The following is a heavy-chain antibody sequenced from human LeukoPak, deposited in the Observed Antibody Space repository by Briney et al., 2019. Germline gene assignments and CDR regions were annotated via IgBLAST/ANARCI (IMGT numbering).Heavy chain of an antibody. CDR2: ISYDGSNK. CDR1: GFTFSSYA. CDR3: ARDEGGWFDP. V-gene: IGHV3-30*01. J-gene: IGHJ5*02. Sequence: PGRSLRLSCAASGFTFSSYAMHWVRQAPGKGLEWVAVISYDGSNKYYADSVKGRFTISRDNSKNTLYQQMNSLRAEDTAVYYCARDEGGWFDPWGQGTLVTVSS.